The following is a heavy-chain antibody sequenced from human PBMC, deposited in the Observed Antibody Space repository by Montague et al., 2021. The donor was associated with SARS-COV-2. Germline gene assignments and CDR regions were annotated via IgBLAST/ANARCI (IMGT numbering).Heavy chain of an antibody. D-gene: IGHD6-19*01. CDR1: GGSFSGYY. V-gene: IGHV4-34*01. Sequence: SETLSLTCAVYGGSFSGYYWNWIRQPPGKGLEWIGEINPGGSTNYSPSLKSRVTISIDTSKNQFSLKLSSVTAADTAVYYCARGSDWYNYCYLELWGRGTLVTVSS. CDR3: ARGSDWYNYCYLEL. J-gene: IGHJ2*01. CDR2: INPGGST.